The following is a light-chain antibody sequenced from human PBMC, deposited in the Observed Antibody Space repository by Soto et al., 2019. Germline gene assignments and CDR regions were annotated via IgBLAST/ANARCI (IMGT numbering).Light chain of an antibody. Sequence: EIVMTQSPATLSVSPGARATLFCRASQNVNTNLAWYQQRPGQAPRLLIYGASTRATGIPARFSGSGSGTEFTLIISGLQSEDLAVYYCQQYNDWPPFTFGPGTKVDIK. CDR1: QNVNTN. J-gene: IGKJ3*01. CDR3: QQYNDWPPFT. V-gene: IGKV3-15*01. CDR2: GAS.